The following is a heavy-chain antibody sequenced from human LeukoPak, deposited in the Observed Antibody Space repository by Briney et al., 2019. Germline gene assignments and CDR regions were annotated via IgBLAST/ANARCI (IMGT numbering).Heavy chain of an antibody. Sequence: GESLKISFKGSGYSFSSYWIAWVRQMPGKGLEWMGIIYPGDSDTTYSPSFQGHVTISVDKSINTAYLQWSSLKASGTAMYYCAGQDIVVVATATRAFDIWGQGTMVTVSS. CDR1: GYSFSSYW. V-gene: IGHV5-51*01. CDR2: IYPGDSDT. CDR3: AGQDIVVVATATRAFDI. D-gene: IGHD2-15*01. J-gene: IGHJ3*02.